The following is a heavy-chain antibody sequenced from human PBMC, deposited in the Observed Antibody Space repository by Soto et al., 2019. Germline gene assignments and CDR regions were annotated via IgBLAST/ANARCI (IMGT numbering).Heavy chain of an antibody. CDR3: ARGASVYYYGSSRLYRLAV. V-gene: IGHV5-51*01. J-gene: IGHJ6*02. Sequence: GEAMKSSGKGSGYSVTSDWIGWVRQMAGKGLEWMGIIYPGDSDTRYSPSFQGQVTISADKSITTAYLQWSSLKASDTAMYYCARGASVYYYGSSRLYRLAVSGQGTKVTVSS. D-gene: IGHD3-10*01. CDR2: IYPGDSDT. CDR1: GYSVTSDW.